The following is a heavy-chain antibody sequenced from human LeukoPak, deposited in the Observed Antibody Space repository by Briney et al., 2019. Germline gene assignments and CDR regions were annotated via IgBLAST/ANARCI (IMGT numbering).Heavy chain of an antibody. D-gene: IGHD1-26*01. CDR1: GGSFSGYY. J-gene: IGHJ4*02. CDR3: ARYRDSGSYDY. CDR2: INHSGST. V-gene: IGHV4-34*01. Sequence: SETLSLTSAVYGGSFSGYYWSWIRQPPGKGLEWIGEINHSGSTNYNPSLKSRVTISVDTSKNQFSLKLSSVTAADTAVYYCARYRDSGSYDYWGQGTLVTVSS.